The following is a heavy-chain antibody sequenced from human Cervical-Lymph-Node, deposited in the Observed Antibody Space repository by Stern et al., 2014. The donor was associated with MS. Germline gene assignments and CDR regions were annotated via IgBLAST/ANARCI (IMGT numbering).Heavy chain of an antibody. CDR2: TWYEGGND. Sequence: VQLVQSGGGVVQPGRSLRLSCAASGFTFSAYGMHWVRQSPGKGLEWVAVTWYEGGNDYYADSVKGRFTISRDNSKHTLHLHMTSLRAEDTAVYFCARGGEETNYSPGVWGQGTLVTVSS. J-gene: IGHJ4*02. CDR1: GFTFSAYG. V-gene: IGHV3-33*01. CDR3: ARGGEETNYSPGV. D-gene: IGHD3-10*01.